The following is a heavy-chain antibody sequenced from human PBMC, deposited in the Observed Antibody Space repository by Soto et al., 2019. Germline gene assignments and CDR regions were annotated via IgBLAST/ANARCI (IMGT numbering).Heavy chain of an antibody. V-gene: IGHV3-66*01. CDR1: GFTVSSNY. J-gene: IGHJ4*02. Sequence: EVQLVESGGGLVQPGGSLRLSCAASGFTVSSNYMSWVRQAPGKGLEWVSVIYSGGSTYCADSVKGRFTISRDNSKNTLYLQMNSLRAEDTAVYYCARDESSGYSHPGDDYWGQGTLVTVSS. CDR3: ARDESSGYSHPGDDY. CDR2: IYSGGST. D-gene: IGHD3-22*01.